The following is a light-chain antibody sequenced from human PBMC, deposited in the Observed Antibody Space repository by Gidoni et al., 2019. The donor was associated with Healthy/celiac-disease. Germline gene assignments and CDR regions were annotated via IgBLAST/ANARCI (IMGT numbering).Light chain of an antibody. CDR1: QSISSY. CDR3: QQSYSTPET. J-gene: IGKJ3*01. CDR2: AAS. V-gene: IGKV1-39*01. Sequence: DIQMTQSPSSLSASVGDRVTITCRASQSISSYLNWYQQKPGKAPKLLTYAASSLQSGVPSRFSGSGSGTDFTLTISSLQPEDFATCYCQQSYSTPETFGPGTKVDIK.